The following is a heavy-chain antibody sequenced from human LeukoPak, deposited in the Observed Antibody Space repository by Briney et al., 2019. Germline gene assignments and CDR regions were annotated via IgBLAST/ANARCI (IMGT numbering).Heavy chain of an antibody. CDR3: AKHTWSYFISSVGS. CDR2: ISGSAYNT. CDR1: GFSFRSCG. D-gene: IGHD1-26*01. V-gene: IGHV3-23*01. Sequence: GGSLRLSCAASGFSFRSCGMRGVRQAPGKGLEWVSTISGSAYNTYYADSVKGRFTISRDNSASTLYLQMNSLRAEDTALYYCAKHTWSYFISSVGSWGQGTLVSVSS. J-gene: IGHJ4*02.